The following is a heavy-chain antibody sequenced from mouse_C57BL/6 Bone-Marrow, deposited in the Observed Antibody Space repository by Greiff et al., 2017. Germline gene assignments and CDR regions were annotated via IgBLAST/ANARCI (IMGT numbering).Heavy chain of an antibody. V-gene: IGHV1-85*01. Sequence: VQGVESGPELVKPGASVKLSCKASGYTFTSYDINWVKQRPGQGLEWIGWIYPRDGSTKYNEKFKGKATLTVDTSSSTAYMELHSLTSEDSAVYFCARDDGYSYWGQGTLVTVSA. CDR3: ARDDGYSY. J-gene: IGHJ3*01. CDR2: IYPRDGST. CDR1: GYTFTSYD. D-gene: IGHD2-3*01.